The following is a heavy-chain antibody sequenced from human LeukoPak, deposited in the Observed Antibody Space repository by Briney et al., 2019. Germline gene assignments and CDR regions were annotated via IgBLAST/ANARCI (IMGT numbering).Heavy chain of an antibody. D-gene: IGHD2-2*01. CDR3: ARDGGYCSSTSCPPTPYYYYYGMDV. V-gene: IGHV3-33*01. CDR1: GFTFSSYG. Sequence: PGGSLRLSCAASGFTFSSYGMHWVRQAPGKGLEWVAAIWYDGSNKYYADSVKGRFTISRDNSKNALYLQMNSLRAEDTAVYYCARDGGYCSSTSCPPTPYYYYYGMDVWGKGTTVTVSS. J-gene: IGHJ6*04. CDR2: IWYDGSNK.